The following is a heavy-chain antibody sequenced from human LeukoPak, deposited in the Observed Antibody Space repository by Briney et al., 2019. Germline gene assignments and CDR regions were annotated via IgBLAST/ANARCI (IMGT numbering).Heavy chain of an antibody. CDR3: ARELTVAGAHPLDY. Sequence: GASVKVSCKASGYTFTGYYMHWVRQAPGQGLEWMGWINPNSGGTNYAQKFQGRVTMTRDTSISTAYMELSRLRSDDTAVYHCARELTVAGAHPLDYWGQGTLVTVSS. J-gene: IGHJ4*02. CDR1: GYTFTGYY. CDR2: INPNSGGT. D-gene: IGHD6-19*01. V-gene: IGHV1-2*02.